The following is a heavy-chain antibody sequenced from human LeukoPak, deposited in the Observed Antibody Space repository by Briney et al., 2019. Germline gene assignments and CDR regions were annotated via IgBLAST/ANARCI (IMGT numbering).Heavy chain of an antibody. V-gene: IGHV1-69*05. J-gene: IGHJ4*02. CDR2: IIPIFGTA. CDR3: AREVSYYFDY. Sequence: SVKVSCKASGGTFISYAISWVRQAPGQGIEWMGGIIPIFGTANYAQKFQGRVTITTDESTSTAYMELSSLRSEDTAVYYCAREVSYYFDYWGQGTLVTVSS. CDR1: GGTFISYA.